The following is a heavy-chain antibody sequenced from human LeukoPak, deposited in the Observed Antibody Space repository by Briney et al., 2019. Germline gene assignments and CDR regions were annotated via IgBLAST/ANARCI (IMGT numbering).Heavy chain of an antibody. D-gene: IGHD3-9*01. J-gene: IGHJ4*02. V-gene: IGHV1-2*02. Sequence: GASVKVSCKSSGYTFTGYYMHWVRQAPGQGLEWMGWINPNNGGTNYAQKFQGRVTMTRDTSISTVYMELSRLTSDDTALYFCARADHYDISTTYPSDYWGQGTLVTVSS. CDR3: ARADHYDISTTYPSDY. CDR2: INPNNGGT. CDR1: GYTFTGYY.